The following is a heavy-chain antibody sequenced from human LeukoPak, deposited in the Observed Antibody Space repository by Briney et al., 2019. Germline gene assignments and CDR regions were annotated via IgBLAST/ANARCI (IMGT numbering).Heavy chain of an antibody. CDR1: GYSISSGYY. Sequence: PSETLSLTCAVSGYSISSGYYWGWIRPPPGKGLEWIGNIHYSGSTYYNPSLKSRVTISVDTSKNQFSLKVSSVTAADTAVYYCARGDYGDYWGQGALVTVSS. V-gene: IGHV4-38-2*01. CDR2: IHYSGST. CDR3: ARGDYGDY. J-gene: IGHJ4*02. D-gene: IGHD4/OR15-4a*01.